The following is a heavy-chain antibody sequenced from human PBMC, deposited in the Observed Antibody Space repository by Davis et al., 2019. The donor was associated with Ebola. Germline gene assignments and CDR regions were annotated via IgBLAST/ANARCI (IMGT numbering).Heavy chain of an antibody. J-gene: IGHJ4*02. D-gene: IGHD6-19*01. CDR2: IIPIFGTA. V-gene: IGHV1-46*01. CDR1: GYTFTSYY. CDR3: ARAGSIAVAGTGSVY. Sequence: ASVKVSCKASGYTFTSYYMHWVRQAPGQGLEWMGGIIPIFGTANYAQKFQGRVTMTRNTSISTAYMELSSLRSEDTAVYYCARAGSIAVAGTGSVYWGQGTLVTVSS.